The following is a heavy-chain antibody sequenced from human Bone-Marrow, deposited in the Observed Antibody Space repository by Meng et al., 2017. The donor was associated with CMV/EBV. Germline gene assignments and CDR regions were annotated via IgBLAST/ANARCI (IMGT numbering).Heavy chain of an antibody. CDR1: GFTFSDHY. CDR3: ARLSGNYEVDY. D-gene: IGHD1-26*01. V-gene: IGHV3-72*01. J-gene: IGHJ4*02. CDR2: IRNKADSYTT. Sequence: CAASGFTFSDHYMDWVRQAPGKGLEWVGRIRNKADSYTTESAASVKGRFTISRDDSKSSLYLQMDSLKTEDTDLYYCARLSGNYEVDYWGQGTLVTVSS.